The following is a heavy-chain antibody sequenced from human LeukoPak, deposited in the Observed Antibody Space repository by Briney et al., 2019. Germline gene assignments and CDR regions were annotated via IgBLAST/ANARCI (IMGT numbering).Heavy chain of an antibody. CDR1: GFTFSSYW. V-gene: IGHV3-7*01. CDR3: ARDRNYGDYEFDY. Sequence: GGFLRLSCAASGFTFSSYWMSWVRQAPGKGLEWVANIKQDGSEKYYVDSVKSRFTISRDNAKNSLYLQMNSLRAEDTAVYYCARDRNYGDYEFDYWGQGTLVTVSS. D-gene: IGHD4-17*01. CDR2: IKQDGSEK. J-gene: IGHJ4*02.